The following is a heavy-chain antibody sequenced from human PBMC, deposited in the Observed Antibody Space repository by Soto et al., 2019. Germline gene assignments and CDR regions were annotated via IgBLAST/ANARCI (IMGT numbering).Heavy chain of an antibody. Sequence: SGPTLVNPTQTLTLTCTFSGFSLSTSGMCVSWIRQPPGKALEWLARIDWDDDKYYSTSLKTRLTISKDTSKNQVVLTMTNMDPVDTATYYCARIRGTITGTTLFDYWGQGTLVTVSS. J-gene: IGHJ4*02. V-gene: IGHV2-70*11. D-gene: IGHD1-20*01. CDR2: IDWDDDK. CDR1: GFSLSTSGMC. CDR3: ARIRGTITGTTLFDY.